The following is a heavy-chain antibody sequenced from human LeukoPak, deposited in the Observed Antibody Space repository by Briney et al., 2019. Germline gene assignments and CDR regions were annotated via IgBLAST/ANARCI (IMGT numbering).Heavy chain of an antibody. D-gene: IGHD3-16*01. J-gene: IGHJ4*02. Sequence: GGSLRLSCAASGFTFSSYDMNWVRQAPGKGLEWVSRIGGSGGGTYYADSVKCRFTISRDNSEKTLALHMNSLRSEATALYYCARGGLEQLSLLLPDSWLQGTLVIVSS. V-gene: IGHV3-23*01. CDR1: GFTFSSYD. CDR2: IGGSGGGT. CDR3: ARGGLEQLSLLLPDS.